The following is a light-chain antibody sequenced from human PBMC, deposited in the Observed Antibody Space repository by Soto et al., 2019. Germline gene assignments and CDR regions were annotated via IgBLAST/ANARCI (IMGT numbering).Light chain of an antibody. Sequence: QSVLTKPPSASVPPGQRVTISCSGSSSNIGTNTVNWYQQLPGSAPKFLIYSNNQRPSGVPDRFSGSKSGTSASLAISGLQPDDEADYYCAAWDGSLNGVLFGGGTKLTVL. V-gene: IGLV1-44*01. CDR3: AAWDGSLNGVL. CDR1: SSNIGTNT. CDR2: SNN. J-gene: IGLJ2*01.